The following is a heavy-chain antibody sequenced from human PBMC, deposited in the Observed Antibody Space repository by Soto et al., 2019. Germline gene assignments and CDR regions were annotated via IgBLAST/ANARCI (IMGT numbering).Heavy chain of an antibody. J-gene: IGHJ4*02. Sequence: QLVESGGDLVQPGRSLRLSCAASGFKFEDYAMHWVRQAPGKGLEWVSRISWGSGSIGYADSVRGRFAIYRDNAKKSLYLQMNSLRTEDTAVYYCASSMATVTPLDYWGQGTLVTVTS. D-gene: IGHD4-17*01. V-gene: IGHV3-9*01. CDR1: GFKFEDYA. CDR2: ISWGSGSI. CDR3: ASSMATVTPLDY.